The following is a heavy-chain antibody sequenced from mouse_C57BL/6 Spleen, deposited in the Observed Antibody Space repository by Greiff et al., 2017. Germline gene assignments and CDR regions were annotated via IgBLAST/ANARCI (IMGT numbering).Heavy chain of an antibody. CDR1: VYTFPSYL. Sequence: ELHLQQSGTVLTRPGASVKMSCKTSVYTFPSYLMHWVKQRPGPGLEWIGAIYPGNSVTSYNQKFKGKAKLTAVTAASTAYMELSSLTNEDSAVYYCTRWDGSSYDYAMDYWGQGTSVTVSS. D-gene: IGHD1-1*01. V-gene: IGHV1-5*01. CDR2: IYPGNSVT. CDR3: TRWDGSSYDYAMDY. J-gene: IGHJ4*01.